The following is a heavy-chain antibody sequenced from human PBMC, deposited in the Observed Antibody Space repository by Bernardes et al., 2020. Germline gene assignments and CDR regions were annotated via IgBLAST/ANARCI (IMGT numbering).Heavy chain of an antibody. J-gene: IGHJ5*02. CDR3: ARDYPLPDDYRGWWFDP. CDR1: GYTFTGYY. V-gene: IGHV1-2*06. D-gene: IGHD4-4*01. Sequence: ASVKVSCKASGYTFTGYYMHWVRQAPGQGLEWMGRINPNSGGTNYAQKFQGRVAMTRDTSISTAYMELSRLRSDDTAVYYCARDYPLPDDYRGWWFDPWGQGTLVTVSS. CDR2: INPNSGGT.